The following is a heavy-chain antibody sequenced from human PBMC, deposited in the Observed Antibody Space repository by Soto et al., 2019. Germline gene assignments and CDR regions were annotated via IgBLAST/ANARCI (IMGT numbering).Heavy chain of an antibody. CDR1: GYTFTSYA. CDR3: ARGIAPYYFDY. CDR2: INAGNGNT. V-gene: IGHV1-3*01. D-gene: IGHD6-13*01. Sequence: ASVKVTCKASGYTFTSYAMHWVRQAPGQRLEWMGWINAGNGNTKYSQKFQGRVTITRDTSASTAYMELSSLRSEDTAVYYCARGIAPYYFDYWGQGTLVTVSS. J-gene: IGHJ4*02.